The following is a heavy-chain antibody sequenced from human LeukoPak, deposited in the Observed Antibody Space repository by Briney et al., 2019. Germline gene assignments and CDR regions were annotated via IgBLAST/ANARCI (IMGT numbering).Heavy chain of an antibody. CDR3: ARVPYSSDGGWGAD. D-gene: IGHD6-19*01. J-gene: IGHJ4*02. V-gene: IGHV3-30-3*01. Sequence: GRSLRLSCAASGFTFSSYAMHWVRQAPGKGLEWVAVISYDGSNKYYADSVKGRFTISRDNSKNTLYLQMNSLRAEDTAVYYCARVPYSSDGGWGADWGQGTLVTVSS. CDR2: ISYDGSNK. CDR1: GFTFSSYA.